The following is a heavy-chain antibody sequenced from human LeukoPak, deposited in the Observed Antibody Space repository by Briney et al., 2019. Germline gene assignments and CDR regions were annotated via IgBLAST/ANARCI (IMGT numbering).Heavy chain of an antibody. CDR3: ARGLDSGSWLLPGDYYYYGMDV. Sequence: SVKVSCKASGGTFSSYAISWVRQAPGQGLEWMGRIIPILGIANYAQKFQGRVTITADKSTSTAYMELSSLRSEDTAVYYCARGLDSGSWLLPGDYYYYGMDVWGQGTTVTVSS. CDR1: GGTFSSYA. CDR2: IIPILGIA. D-gene: IGHD6-13*01. J-gene: IGHJ6*02. V-gene: IGHV1-69*04.